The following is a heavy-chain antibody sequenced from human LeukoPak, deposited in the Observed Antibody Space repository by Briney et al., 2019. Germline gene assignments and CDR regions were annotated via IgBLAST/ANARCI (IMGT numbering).Heavy chain of an antibody. J-gene: IGHJ5*02. Sequence: ASVKVSCKASGYTFTNYAINWVRQAPGQGLEWMGWINTNTGTPTSTQSFTGRFVFSWDTSVNAAYLKISSLKAEDTVVYYCARRHYCTIGVCYGELGYDPWGQGTLVTVSS. CDR3: ARRHYCTIGVCYGELGYDP. CDR2: INTNTGTP. D-gene: IGHD2-8*01. V-gene: IGHV7-4-1*02. CDR1: GYTFTNYA.